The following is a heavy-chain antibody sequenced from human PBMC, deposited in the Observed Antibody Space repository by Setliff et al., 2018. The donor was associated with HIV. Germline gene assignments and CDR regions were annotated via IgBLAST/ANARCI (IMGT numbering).Heavy chain of an antibody. CDR2: MNPNSGNS. V-gene: IGHV1-8*02. D-gene: IGHD3-10*01. J-gene: IGHJ5*02. CDR3: ARKHKGTVGRGIVVLLGFDP. Sequence: ASVKVSCKASGYTFINNDINWVRQATGQGLEWMGWMNPNSGNSGYAQKFQGRVTMTRSTSFSTAYMELSNLTSEDTAIYYCARKHKGTVGRGIVVLLGFDPWGQGTLVTVSS. CDR1: GYTFINND.